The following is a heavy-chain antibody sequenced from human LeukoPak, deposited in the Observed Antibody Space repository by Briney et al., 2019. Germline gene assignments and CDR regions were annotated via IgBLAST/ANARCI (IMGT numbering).Heavy chain of an antibody. Sequence: PSETLSLTCTVSGGSISSYYWSWIRQPPGRGLEWIGNIYHSGSTYYNPSLKSRVTISVDTSKNQFSLKLSSLTASDTAVYYCARCYSSTWYINWFDPWGQGTLVTVSS. CDR1: GGSISSYY. CDR3: ARCYSSTWYINWFDP. CDR2: IYHSGST. V-gene: IGHV4-59*08. J-gene: IGHJ5*02. D-gene: IGHD6-13*01.